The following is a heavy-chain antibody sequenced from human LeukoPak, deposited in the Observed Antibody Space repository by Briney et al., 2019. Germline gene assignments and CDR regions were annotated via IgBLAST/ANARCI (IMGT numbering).Heavy chain of an antibody. CDR2: INPNSGGT. D-gene: IGHD1-1*01. J-gene: IGHJ5*02. Sequence: ASVTVSYKASGYTFTRYYMHWVGQAPGQGGEGMGWINPNSGGTNYAQKFQPRLTMTSDTSISTAYMELSRLISDDTAVYYCARDGSYFQRTNWFDPWGQGTLVTVSS. CDR3: ARDGSYFQRTNWFDP. CDR1: GYTFTRYY. V-gene: IGHV1-2*02.